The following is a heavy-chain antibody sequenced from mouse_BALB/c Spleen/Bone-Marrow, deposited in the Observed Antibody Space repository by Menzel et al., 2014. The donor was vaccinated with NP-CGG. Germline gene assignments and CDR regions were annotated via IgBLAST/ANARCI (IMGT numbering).Heavy chain of an antibody. Sequence: EVQVVESGRDLVKPGGSLKLSCAASGFTFSNYGMSWVRQTPDKRLEWVATINSGGRYAFYPDSVKGRFTISRDNAKNTLYLQMSSLESEDTAMYYCARRSDYDYFDYWGQGTTLTVSS. CDR1: GFTFSNYG. J-gene: IGHJ2*01. CDR3: ARRSDYDYFDY. V-gene: IGHV5-6*01. D-gene: IGHD2-4*01. CDR2: INSGGRYA.